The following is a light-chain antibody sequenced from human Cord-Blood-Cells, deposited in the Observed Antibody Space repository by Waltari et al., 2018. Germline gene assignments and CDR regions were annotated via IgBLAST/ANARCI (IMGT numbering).Light chain of an antibody. J-gene: IGLJ2*01. CDR1: SRDVRGYKY. CDR2: DVS. CDR3: SSYTSSSTVV. Sequence: QSAPTQTASVCGSPGQSITIPCTGTSRDVRGYKYVPWYQQPPGKAPKLMIYDVSNGPSGVCNRFSGSKSGTTVSLTISGLQAEDEADYYCSSYTSSSTVVFGGVTKLTFL. V-gene: IGLV2-14*01.